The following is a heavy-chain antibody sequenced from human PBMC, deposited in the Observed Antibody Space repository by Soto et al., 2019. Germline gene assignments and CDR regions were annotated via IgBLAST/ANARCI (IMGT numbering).Heavy chain of an antibody. J-gene: IGHJ6*02. D-gene: IGHD2-2*01. CDR2: ISYDGSNE. Sequence: QVQLVESGGGVVQPGRSLRLSCAASGFTFSTYGIHWVRQAPGKGLEWVAVISYDGSNEYYADSVKGRFTISRDNSENRLFLQMNSLRLEDTAVYYCAKQISPWCSSNRCYGVNYYYAMDVWGQGTTVTVSS. V-gene: IGHV3-30*18. CDR3: AKQISPWCSSNRCYGVNYYYAMDV. CDR1: GFTFSTYG.